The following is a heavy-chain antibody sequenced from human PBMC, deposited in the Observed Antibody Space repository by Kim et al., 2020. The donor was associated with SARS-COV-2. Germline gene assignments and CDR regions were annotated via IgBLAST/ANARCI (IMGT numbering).Heavy chain of an antibody. J-gene: IGHJ4*02. D-gene: IGHD3-10*01. CDR3: ARDGAAYFGSGSYYGNYDY. Sequence: SRVPISVDTSKNQFSLKLSSVTAADTAVYYCARDGAAYFGSGSYYGNYDYWGQGTLVTVSS. V-gene: IGHV4-30-2*04.